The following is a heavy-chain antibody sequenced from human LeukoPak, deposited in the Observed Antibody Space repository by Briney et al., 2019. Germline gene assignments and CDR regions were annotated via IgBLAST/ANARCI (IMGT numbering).Heavy chain of an antibody. CDR3: ARTYNWNYGLNFGC. CDR2: IYYGGST. V-gene: IGHV4-38-2*01. CDR1: GYSISSGYY. Sequence: SETLSLTCAVSGYSISSGYYWGWIRQPPGKGLEWIGNIYYGGSTYYNPSLKSRVTISVDASNNEFSLKLSSVTAADTAMYFCARTYNWNYGLNFGCWGQGTLVTVSS. J-gene: IGHJ4*02. D-gene: IGHD1-7*01.